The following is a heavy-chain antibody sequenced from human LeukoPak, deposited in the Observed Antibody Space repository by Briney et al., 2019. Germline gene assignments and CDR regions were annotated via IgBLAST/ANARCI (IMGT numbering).Heavy chain of an antibody. CDR3: ATSAAGPYYFGS. CDR2: IYYSGRS. D-gene: IGHD6-13*01. CDR1: GASISSYY. J-gene: IGHJ4*02. Sequence: SGTLSLTCTVSGASISSYYCSWIRQPPGKGLEWIGYIYYSGRSTYNPSLQSRVTISLDTSKNQFSLKLSSVTAADTAVYYCATSAAGPYYFGSWGQGSLVTVSS. V-gene: IGHV4-59*01.